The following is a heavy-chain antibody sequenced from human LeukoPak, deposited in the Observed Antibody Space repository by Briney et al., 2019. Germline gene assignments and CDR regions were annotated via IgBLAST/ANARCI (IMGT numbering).Heavy chain of an antibody. CDR2: IYYSGST. CDR3: AVTGLDASDI. CDR1: GGSISSYY. V-gene: IGHV4-59*01. J-gene: IGHJ3*02. Sequence: SETLSLTCTVSGGSISSYYWSWIRQPPGKGLEWIGYIYYSGSTNYNPSLKSRVTISVDTSKNQFSLKLSSVTAADTAVYYCAVTGLDASDIWGQGTMVTVSS. D-gene: IGHD2/OR15-2a*01.